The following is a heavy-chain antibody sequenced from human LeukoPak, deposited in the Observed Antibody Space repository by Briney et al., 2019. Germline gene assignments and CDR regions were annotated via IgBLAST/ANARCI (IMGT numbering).Heavy chain of an antibody. V-gene: IGHV3-23*01. CDR3: AKLVAY. CDR1: GFTFSNDA. J-gene: IGHJ4*02. CDR2: ISGSGT. Sequence: GGSLRLSCAASGFTFSNDAMGWVRQAPGKGLEWVSAISGSGTYYADSVKGRFTISRDSSGSTLYLQMNSLRAEDTALYYCAKLVAYWGQGTLVTVSS.